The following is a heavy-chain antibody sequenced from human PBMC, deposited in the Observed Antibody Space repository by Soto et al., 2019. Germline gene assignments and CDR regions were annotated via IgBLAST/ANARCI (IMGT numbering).Heavy chain of an antibody. V-gene: IGHV1-24*01. Sequence: ASVKGSCNVSGCTLTELSMHWVRQSPGKGLEWMGGFDPEDGETIDAQKFRGRVTMTEDTSTDTAYMELSSLRSEETAVYYCATRTSPGDKLYYYGMDVWGQGTTVTVSS. CDR1: GCTLTELS. J-gene: IGHJ6*02. CDR2: FDPEDGET. CDR3: ATRTSPGDKLYYYGMDV. D-gene: IGHD2-21*02.